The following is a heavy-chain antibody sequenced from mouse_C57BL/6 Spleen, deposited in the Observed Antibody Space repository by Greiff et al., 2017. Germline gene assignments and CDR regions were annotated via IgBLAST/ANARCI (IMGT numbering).Heavy chain of an antibody. J-gene: IGHJ2*01. D-gene: IGHD1-1*01. CDR2: IDPANGNT. CDR3: ARPLYGSSLYYFDD. CDR1: GFNIKHTY. Sequence: EVKLQQSVAELVRPGASVKLSCTASGFNIKHTYMHWVKQRPEQGLEWIGSIDPANGNTKYAPKFQGKATITADTSSNTAYLQLSSLTSEDTAIYYCARPLYGSSLYYFDDWGQGTTLTVSS. V-gene: IGHV14-3*01.